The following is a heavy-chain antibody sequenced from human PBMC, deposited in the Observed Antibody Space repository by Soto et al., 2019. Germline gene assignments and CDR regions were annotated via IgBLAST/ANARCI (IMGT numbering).Heavy chain of an antibody. V-gene: IGHV1-18*04. CDR3: ARDNRKELWVEGLNAMDV. D-gene: IGHD3-10*01. Sequence: QVQLVQSGPEVKKPGASVKVSCKASAYTFTTYGISWVRQAPGQGLEWMGWISGYNGQTNYPQKFRGRVTLTTDKSTSTAYMELRSLRSDDTAMYYCARDNRKELWVEGLNAMDVWGQGTTVTVSS. J-gene: IGHJ6*02. CDR1: AYTFTTYG. CDR2: ISGYNGQT.